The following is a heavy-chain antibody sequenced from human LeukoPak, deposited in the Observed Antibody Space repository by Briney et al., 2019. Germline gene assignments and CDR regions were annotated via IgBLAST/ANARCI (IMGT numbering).Heavy chain of an antibody. J-gene: IGHJ5*02. Sequence: SETLSLTCTVSGGSISSYYWGWIRQPPGKGLEWIGSIYHSGSTYYNPSLKSRVTISVDTSKNQFSLKLSSVTAADTAVYYCARVGSGYYYGWFDPWGQGTLVTVSS. D-gene: IGHD3-22*01. CDR1: GGSISSYY. V-gene: IGHV4-38-2*02. CDR3: ARVGSGYYYGWFDP. CDR2: IYHSGST.